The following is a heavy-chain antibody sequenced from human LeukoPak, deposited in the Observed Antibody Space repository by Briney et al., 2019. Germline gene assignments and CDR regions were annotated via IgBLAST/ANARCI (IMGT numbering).Heavy chain of an antibody. V-gene: IGHV1-69*05. CDR3: ARDSVDTAMGPTPNYYYYYMDV. J-gene: IGHJ6*03. Sequence: ASVKVSCKASGGTFSSYAISWARQAPGQGLEWMGGIIPIFGTANYAQKFQGRVTITTDESTSTAYMELSSLRSEDTAVYYCARDSVDTAMGPTPNYYYYYMDVWGKGTTVTVSS. D-gene: IGHD5-18*01. CDR1: GGTFSSYA. CDR2: IIPIFGTA.